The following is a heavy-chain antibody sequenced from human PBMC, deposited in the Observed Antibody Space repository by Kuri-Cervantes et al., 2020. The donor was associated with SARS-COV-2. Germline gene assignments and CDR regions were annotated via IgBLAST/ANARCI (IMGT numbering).Heavy chain of an antibody. CDR3: ASIVTGDSSGYY. Sequence: GGSLRLSCAASGFTVSSNYMSWVRQAPGKGLEWVSVIYSGGSTYYADSVKGRFTISRDNSKNTLYLQMNSLRAKDTAVYYCASIVTGDSSGYYWGQGTLVTVSS. CDR2: IYSGGST. J-gene: IGHJ4*02. V-gene: IGHV3-53*01. D-gene: IGHD3-22*01. CDR1: GFTVSSNY.